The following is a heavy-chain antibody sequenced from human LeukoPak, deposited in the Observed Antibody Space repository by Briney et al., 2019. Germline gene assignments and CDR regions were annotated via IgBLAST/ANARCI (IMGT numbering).Heavy chain of an antibody. D-gene: IGHD2-15*01. V-gene: IGHV4-59*01. CDR1: GGSFSGYY. Sequence: NPSETLSLTCAVYGGSFSGYYWSWIRQPPGKGLEWIGYIYYSGSTNYNPSLKSRVTISVDTSKNQFSLKLSSVTAADTAVYYCARNLGYCSGGSCYSSDYGMDVWGQGTTVTVSS. CDR3: ARNLGYCSGGSCYSSDYGMDV. CDR2: IYYSGST. J-gene: IGHJ6*02.